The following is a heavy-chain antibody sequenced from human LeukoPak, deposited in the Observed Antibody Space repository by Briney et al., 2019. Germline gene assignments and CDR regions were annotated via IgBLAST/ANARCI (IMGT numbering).Heavy chain of an antibody. CDR3: ARDLDYGLDY. CDR1: GFIFNTYS. Sequence: GGSLRLSCAASGFIFNTYSMYCVRQAPGGGLGCVSYISSSGGTMYYADSVKGRFTISRDNANNSLYLQLNSLTVEDTAVYYCARDLDYGLDYWGQGTLVTVSS. D-gene: IGHD4-17*01. J-gene: IGHJ4*02. CDR2: ISSSGGTM. V-gene: IGHV3-48*01.